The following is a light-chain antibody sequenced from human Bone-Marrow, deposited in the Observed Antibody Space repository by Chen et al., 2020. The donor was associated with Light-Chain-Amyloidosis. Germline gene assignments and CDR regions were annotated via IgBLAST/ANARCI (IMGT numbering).Light chain of an antibody. CDR1: ESLLYRSNNKNY. Sequence: DIVMTQSPDSLAVSLGERATINCKSSESLLYRSNNKNYLGWYQQKPGQSPKLLMYWASTRESGVPDRVSGSGSGTDFTLTISSLQAGDVAVYYCQQYYSTPYTFGQGTKLEIQ. V-gene: IGKV4-1*01. J-gene: IGKJ2*01. CDR2: WAS. CDR3: QQYYSTPYT.